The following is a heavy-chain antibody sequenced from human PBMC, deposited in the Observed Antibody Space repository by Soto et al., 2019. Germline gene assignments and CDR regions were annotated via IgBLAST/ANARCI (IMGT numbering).Heavy chain of an antibody. CDR2: ISNDGSNK. V-gene: IGHV3-30*18. CDR3: AKDQGCRSTSCYGNYYYGMDV. CDR1: ELTFSSYG. J-gene: IGHJ6*02. D-gene: IGHD2-2*01. Sequence: QVQLVESGGGVVQPGRSLRLSCAASELTFSSYGMHWVRQAPGKGLEWVAAISNDGSNKYYVDSVKGRFSISRDNSKNTLYLQMNSLRAEDTGVYYCAKDQGCRSTSCYGNYYYGMDVWGQGTTVTVSS.